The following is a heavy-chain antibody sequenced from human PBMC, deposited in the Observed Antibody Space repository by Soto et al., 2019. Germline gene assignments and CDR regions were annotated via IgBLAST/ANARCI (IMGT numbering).Heavy chain of an antibody. CDR2: IWDDGSNK. V-gene: IGHV3-33*01. CDR1: GFTFSSYG. Sequence: QVQLVESGGGVVQPGRSLRLSCAASGFTFSSYGMHWVRQAPGKGLEWVAVIWDDGSNKYYADSVKGRFTISRDNSKNTVYLQMNSLRAEDTAVYYCARDMKKWGESYGMDVWGQGTTVTVSS. D-gene: IGHD3-16*01. J-gene: IGHJ6*02. CDR3: ARDMKKWGESYGMDV.